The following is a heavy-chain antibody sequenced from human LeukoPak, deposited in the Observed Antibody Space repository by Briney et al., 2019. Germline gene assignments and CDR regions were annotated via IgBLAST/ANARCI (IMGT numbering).Heavy chain of an antibody. V-gene: IGHV3-66*01. D-gene: IGHD2-15*01. CDR1: GFTVSSNY. CDR3: ARVKVSGGRYDAFDI. J-gene: IGHJ3*02. Sequence: GGSLRLSCAASGFTVSSNYMSWVRQAPGKGLEWVSVIYSGGSTYYAASVKGRFIISRDNSKNTLYLQMNSLRAEDTAVYYCARVKVSGGRYDAFDIWGQGTMVTVSS. CDR2: IYSGGST.